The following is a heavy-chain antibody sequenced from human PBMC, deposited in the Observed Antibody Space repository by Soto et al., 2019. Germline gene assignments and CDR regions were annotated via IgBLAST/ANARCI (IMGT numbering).Heavy chain of an antibody. CDR3: ARPRKWGYDFWSGSDYGMDV. Sequence: SETLSLTCTVSGGSISSGGYYWSWIRQHPGKGLEWIGYIYYSGSTYYNPSLKSRVTISVDTSKNQFSLKLSSVTAADTAVYYCARPRKWGYDFWSGSDYGMDVWGQGTTVTVSS. CDR2: IYYSGST. V-gene: IGHV4-31*03. D-gene: IGHD3-3*01. CDR1: GGSISSGGYY. J-gene: IGHJ6*02.